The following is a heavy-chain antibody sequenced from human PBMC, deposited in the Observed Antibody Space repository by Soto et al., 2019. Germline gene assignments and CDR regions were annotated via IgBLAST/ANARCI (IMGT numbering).Heavy chain of an antibody. V-gene: IGHV1-69*02. CDR1: GGAFSSYT. Sequence: ASVKVSCKASGGAFSSYTISWVRQAPGQGLEWMGRIIPILGIADYAQKFQGRVTITADKSTSTAYMELSSLRSEDTAVYYCVIGALTGYSTSYYYMDVWGKGTTVTVSS. CDR2: IIPILGIA. J-gene: IGHJ6*03. CDR3: VIGALTGYSTSYYYMDV. D-gene: IGHD3-9*01.